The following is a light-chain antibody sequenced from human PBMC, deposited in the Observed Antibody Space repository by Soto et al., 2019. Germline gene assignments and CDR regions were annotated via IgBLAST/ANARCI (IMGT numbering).Light chain of an antibody. Sequence: EIVVTQSPDTLSLSPGDGATLSCRASQTVGNNYLAWYQQRPGQAPRLLIHGASSRATGIPDRFSGSGSGTEFTLTIVILEPEDFAVYYCQQYDTLPRTFGQGTKVDI. CDR1: QTVGNNY. CDR2: GAS. J-gene: IGKJ1*01. CDR3: QQYDTLPRT. V-gene: IGKV3-20*01.